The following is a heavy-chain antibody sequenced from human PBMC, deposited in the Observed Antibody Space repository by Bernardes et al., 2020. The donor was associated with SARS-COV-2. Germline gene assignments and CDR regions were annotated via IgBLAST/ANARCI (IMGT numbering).Heavy chain of an antibody. J-gene: IGHJ5*02. CDR1: GGTFSSYA. V-gene: IGHV1-69*04. CDR3: ARDIVGGLRFDP. D-gene: IGHD2-15*01. CDR2: IIPILGIA. Sequence: SVKVSCKASGGTFSSYAISWVRQAPGQGLEWMGRIIPILGIANYAQKFQGRVTITADKSTSTAYMELSSLRSEDTAVYYCARDIVGGLRFDPWGQGTLVTVSS.